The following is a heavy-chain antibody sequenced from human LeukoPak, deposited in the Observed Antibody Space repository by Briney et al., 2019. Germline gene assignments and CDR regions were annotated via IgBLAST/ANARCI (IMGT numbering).Heavy chain of an antibody. D-gene: IGHD2-2*01. V-gene: IGHV4-59*01. CDR2: IYYSGST. CDR1: GGSISSYY. J-gene: IGHJ2*01. Sequence: PSETLSLTCTVSGGSISSYYWSWIRQPPGKGLEWIGYIYYSGSTNYNPSLKSRVTISVDTPKNQFSLKLSSVTAADTAVYYCARGSYYCSSTSCGYWYFDLWGRGTLVTVSS. CDR3: ARGSYYCSSTSCGYWYFDL.